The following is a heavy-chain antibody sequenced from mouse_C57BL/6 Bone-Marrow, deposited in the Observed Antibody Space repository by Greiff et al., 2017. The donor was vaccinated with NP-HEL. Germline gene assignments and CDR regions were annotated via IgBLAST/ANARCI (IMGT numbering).Heavy chain of an antibody. Sequence: QVQLQQPGAELVKPGASVKMSCKASGYTFTSYWITWVKQRPGQGLEWIGDLYPGSGSTNYNEKFKSKATLTVDTSSSTAYMQLSSLTSEDSAVYYCTVSRQLRLRPFAYWGQGTLVTVSA. CDR1: GYTFTSYW. D-gene: IGHD3-2*02. J-gene: IGHJ3*01. CDR2: LYPGSGST. CDR3: TVSRQLRLRPFAY. V-gene: IGHV1-55*01.